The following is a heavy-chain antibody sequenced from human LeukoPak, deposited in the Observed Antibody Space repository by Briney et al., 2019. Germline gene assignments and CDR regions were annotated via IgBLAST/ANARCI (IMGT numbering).Heavy chain of an antibody. V-gene: IGHV3-23*01. D-gene: IGHD3-10*01. CDR1: GFTFSSYG. J-gene: IGHJ4*02. CDR2: ISGSGDRT. Sequence: GGTLRLSCAASGFTFSSYGMSWVRQAPGKGLEWVSVISGSGDRTYYADSVEGRFTISRDNSKNTLYLQMNSLRAEDTAVYYCAKAAYGSESYYDPFDYWGQGTLVTVSS. CDR3: AKAAYGSESYYDPFDY.